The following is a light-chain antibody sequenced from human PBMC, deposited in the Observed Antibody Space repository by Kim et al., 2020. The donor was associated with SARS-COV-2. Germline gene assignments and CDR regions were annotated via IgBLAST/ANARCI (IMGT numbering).Light chain of an antibody. Sequence: ELTQPPSASGTPGQRVTISCSGSNSNIGNNYVYWYQQVPGTAPKLLIYRDNQRPSGVPDRFSGSKSGTSASLVISGLRSEDDVDYYCAAWDDSLRGWVFGGGNQLTVL. V-gene: IGLV1-47*01. J-gene: IGLJ3*02. CDR2: RDN. CDR1: NSNIGNNY. CDR3: AAWDDSLRGWV.